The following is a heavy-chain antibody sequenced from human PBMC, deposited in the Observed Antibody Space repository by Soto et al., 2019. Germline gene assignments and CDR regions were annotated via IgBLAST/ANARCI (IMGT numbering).Heavy chain of an antibody. D-gene: IGHD3-16*02. J-gene: IGHJ5*02. CDR2: IYYSGST. V-gene: IGHV4-31*03. CDR3: ARVGGSRYYDYVWGSYRNDTLAFWFDP. Sequence: PSETLSLTCTVSGGSISSGGYYWSWIRQHPGKGLEWIGYIYYSGSTYYNPSLKSRVTISVDTSKNQFSLKLSSVTAADTAVYYCARVGGSRYYDYVWGSYRNDTLAFWFDPWGQGTLVTVSS. CDR1: GGSISSGGYY.